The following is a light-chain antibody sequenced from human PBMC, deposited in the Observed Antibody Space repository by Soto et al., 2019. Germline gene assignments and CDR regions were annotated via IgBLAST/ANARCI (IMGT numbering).Light chain of an antibody. CDR3: QQYDLYWT. Sequence: DIQLTQSPSTQSASVGDRVTITCRASQTIDKKLAWYQQKPGKAPKLLIFDASTLETGVPLRFSGSGSGTEFSLSINSLQPEDFGTYFCQQYDLYWTFGQGTKLEI. CDR1: QTIDKK. J-gene: IGKJ1*01. CDR2: DAS. V-gene: IGKV1-5*01.